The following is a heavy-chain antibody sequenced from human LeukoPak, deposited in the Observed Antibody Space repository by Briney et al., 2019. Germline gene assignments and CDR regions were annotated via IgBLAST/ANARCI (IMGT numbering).Heavy chain of an antibody. CDR3: AKRDKVSGSYYHSFDY. D-gene: IGHD3-10*01. Sequence: QAGGSLRLSCAASGFTFSGYTMHWVRQAPGKGLEWVAVFSRDGSNIYYADSVKGRFTISRDNSKNTLYLQLNSLRAEDTAVYYCAKRDKVSGSYYHSFDYWGQGTLVTVSS. CDR2: FSRDGSNI. CDR1: GFTFSGYT. J-gene: IGHJ4*02. V-gene: IGHV3-30-3*02.